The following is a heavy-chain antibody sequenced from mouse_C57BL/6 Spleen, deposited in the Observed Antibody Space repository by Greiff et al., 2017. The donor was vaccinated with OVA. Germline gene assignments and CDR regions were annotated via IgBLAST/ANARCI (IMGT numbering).Heavy chain of an antibody. D-gene: IGHD2-2*01. CDR3: VGGYPYYYAMDY. CDR2: IRSKSNNYAT. Sequence: DVKLVESGGGLVQPKGSLKLSCAASGFSFNTYAMNWVRQAPGKGLEWVARIRSKSNNYATYYADSVKDRFTISRDDSESMLYLQMNNVKTEDTAMYYCVGGYPYYYAMDYWGQGTSVTVSS. CDR1: GFSFNTYA. V-gene: IGHV10-1*01. J-gene: IGHJ4*01.